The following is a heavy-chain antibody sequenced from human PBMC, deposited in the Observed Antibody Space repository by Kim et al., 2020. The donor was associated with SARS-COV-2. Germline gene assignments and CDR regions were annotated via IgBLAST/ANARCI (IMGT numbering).Heavy chain of an antibody. CDR3: ARRHYYYYYMDV. V-gene: IGHV1-18*01. Sequence: YAQKLQGRVTMTTDTSTSTAYMELRSLRSDDTAVYYCARRHYYYYYMDVWGKGTTVTVSS. J-gene: IGHJ6*03.